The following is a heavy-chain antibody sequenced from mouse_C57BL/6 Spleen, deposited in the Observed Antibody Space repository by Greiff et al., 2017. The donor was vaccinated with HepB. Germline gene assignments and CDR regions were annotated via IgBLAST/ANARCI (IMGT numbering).Heavy chain of an antibody. D-gene: IGHD1-1*01. V-gene: IGHV1-82*01. J-gene: IGHJ4*01. CDR1: GYAFSSSW. Sequence: QVQLKESGPELVKPGASVKISCKASGYAFSSSWMNWVKQRPGKGLEWIGRIYPGDGDTNYNGKFKGKATLTADKSSSTAYMQLSSLTSEDSAVYFCARSGNYVEGAMDYWGQGTSVTVSS. CDR3: ARSGNYVEGAMDY. CDR2: IYPGDGDT.